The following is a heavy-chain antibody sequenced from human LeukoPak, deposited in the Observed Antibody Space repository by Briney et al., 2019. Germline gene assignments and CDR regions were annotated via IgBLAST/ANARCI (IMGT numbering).Heavy chain of an antibody. V-gene: IGHV3-23*01. CDR1: GFTFSSYA. CDR2: ISGSGGST. D-gene: IGHD6-13*01. J-gene: IGHJ4*02. Sequence: GGSLRLSCAASGFTFSSYAMSWVRQAPGKGLEWVSAISGSGGSTYYADSVKGRFTISRDNSKNTLYLQMNSLRAEDTAVYYCANRRSTGCSSSWYCFDYWGQGTLVTVSS. CDR3: ANRRSTGCSSSWYCFDY.